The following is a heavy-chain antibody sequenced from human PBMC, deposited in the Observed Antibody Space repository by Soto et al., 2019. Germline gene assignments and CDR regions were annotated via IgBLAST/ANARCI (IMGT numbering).Heavy chain of an antibody. J-gene: IGHJ6*04. V-gene: IGHV4-30-2*01. CDR3: ARSSGYYRGGYGMAV. CDR2: IYHSGST. D-gene: IGHD3-22*01. CDR1: GGSISSGGYS. Sequence: SETLSLTCAVSGGSISSGGYSWSWIRQPPGKGLEWIGYIYHSGSTYYNPSLKSRVTISVDRSKNQFSLKLSSVTAADTAVYYCARSSGYYRGGYGMAVWGKATTVTVYS.